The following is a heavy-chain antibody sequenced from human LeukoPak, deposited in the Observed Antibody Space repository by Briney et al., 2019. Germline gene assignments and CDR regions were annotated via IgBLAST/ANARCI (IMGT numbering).Heavy chain of an antibody. V-gene: IGHV3-23*01. CDR1: GGSISSSN. D-gene: IGHD3-22*01. J-gene: IGHJ4*02. CDR3: AKYYYDSSGYYDY. Sequence: GTLSLTCAVSGGSISSSNWWSWVRQPPGKGLEWVSAISGSGGSTYYADSVKGRFTISRDNSKNTLYLQMNSLRAEDTAVYYCAKYYYDSSGYYDYWGQGTLVTVSS. CDR2: ISGSGGST.